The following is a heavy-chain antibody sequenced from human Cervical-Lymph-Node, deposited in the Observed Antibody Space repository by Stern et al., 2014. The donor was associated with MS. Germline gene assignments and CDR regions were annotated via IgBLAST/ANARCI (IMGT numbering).Heavy chain of an antibody. J-gene: IGHJ3*02. D-gene: IGHD1-26*01. CDR2: IIPMFNTG. CDR1: GGTFNRDA. Sequence: VHLVESGAEVKKPGSSVKVSCKASGGTFNRDAINWVRQAPGQGLEYMGGIIPMFNTGNYAQKFRDRITITADESTSTAYMELTSLRSEDTAVYYCARGIVGAAWDTFDIWGQGTMVTVSS. CDR3: ARGIVGAAWDTFDI. V-gene: IGHV1-69*01.